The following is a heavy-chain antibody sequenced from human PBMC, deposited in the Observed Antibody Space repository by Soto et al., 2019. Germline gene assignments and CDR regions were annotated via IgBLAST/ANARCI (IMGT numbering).Heavy chain of an antibody. CDR3: ARGRSGYY. D-gene: IGHD6-25*01. J-gene: IGHJ4*02. CDR1: GGSFSGYY. V-gene: IGHV4-34*01. CDR2: INHSGST. Sequence: SETLSLTCAVYGGSFSGYYWSWIRQPPGKGLEWIGEINHSGSTNYNPSLKSRVTISVDTSKNQFSLKLSSVTAADTAVYYCARGRSGYYWGQGTLVNVSS.